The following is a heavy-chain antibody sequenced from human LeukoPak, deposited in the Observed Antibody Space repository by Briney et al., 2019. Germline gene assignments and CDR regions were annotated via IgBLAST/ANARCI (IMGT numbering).Heavy chain of an antibody. CDR1: GFTFSSYA. Sequence: PGGSLRLSCAASGFTFSSYAMSWVRQAPGKGLEWVSAISGSGGSTYYADSVKGRFTISRDNSKNTLYLQMNSLRAEDTAVYYCAKDSAYSSSWYYVYWGQGTLVTNSS. CDR3: AKDSAYSSSWYYVY. D-gene: IGHD6-13*01. CDR2: ISGSGGST. V-gene: IGHV3-23*01. J-gene: IGHJ4*02.